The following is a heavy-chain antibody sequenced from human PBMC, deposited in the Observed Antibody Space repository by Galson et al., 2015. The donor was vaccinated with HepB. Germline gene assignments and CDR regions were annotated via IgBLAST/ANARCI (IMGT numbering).Heavy chain of an antibody. CDR1: GDSVSSNSAA. V-gene: IGHV6-1*01. D-gene: IGHD3-22*01. CDR2: TYYRSKWYN. CDR3: ARDRQYFDTSGYYVGYYFDY. Sequence: CAISGDSVSSNSAAWNWIRQSPSRGLEWLGRTYYRSKWYNDYAVSVKNRITINPDTSENQFSLQLKSVTPEDTAVYYCARDRQYFDTSGYYVGYYFDYWGQGTLVTVSS. J-gene: IGHJ4*02.